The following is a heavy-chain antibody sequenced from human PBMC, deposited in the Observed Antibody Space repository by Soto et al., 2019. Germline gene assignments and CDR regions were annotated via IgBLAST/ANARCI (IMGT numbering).Heavy chain of an antibody. CDR3: ARQIYHFVSGTYRPFYFDS. Sequence: ALTLSCAASGFTVSRYSMNWGGRAPGKGVEWGAFISYDGSNKYYADSVKGRFTISRDNSKNTLYLQMNSLRAEDPAVYYCARQIYHFVSGTYRPFYFDSWGQGPLVTVSS. D-gene: IGHD3-16*02. V-gene: IGHV3-30*19. J-gene: IGHJ4*02. CDR1: GFTVSRYS. CDR2: ISYDGSNK.